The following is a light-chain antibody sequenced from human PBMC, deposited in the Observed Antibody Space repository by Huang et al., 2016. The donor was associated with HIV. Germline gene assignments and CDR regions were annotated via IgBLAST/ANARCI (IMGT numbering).Light chain of an antibody. Sequence: EIVMTQSPATLSVSPGQRVTLSCRANRSVSTNLAWYPQRHGQSPRLLIDGSSTRVPGIPARFSGSGSGTDFSLTISSLQSEDFALYYCHQYNNWLLSFGGGTRV. V-gene: IGKV3-15*01. CDR1: RSVSTN. CDR2: GSS. J-gene: IGKJ4*01. CDR3: HQYNNWLLS.